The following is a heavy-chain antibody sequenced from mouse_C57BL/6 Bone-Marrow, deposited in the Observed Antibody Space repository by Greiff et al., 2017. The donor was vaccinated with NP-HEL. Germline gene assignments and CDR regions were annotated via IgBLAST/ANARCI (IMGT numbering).Heavy chain of an antibody. CDR2: IRNKANGYTT. J-gene: IGHJ4*01. CDR3: ARSIYYDYADDPFYAMDY. Sequence: EVHLVESGGGLVQPGGSLSLSCAASGFTFTDYYMSWVRQPPGKALEWLVFIRNKANGYTTEYSASVKGRFTISRDHSQSILYLQMNAQRDEDSATYYCARSIYYDYADDPFYAMDYWGQGTSVTVSS. CDR1: GFTFTDYY. V-gene: IGHV7-3*01. D-gene: IGHD2-4*01.